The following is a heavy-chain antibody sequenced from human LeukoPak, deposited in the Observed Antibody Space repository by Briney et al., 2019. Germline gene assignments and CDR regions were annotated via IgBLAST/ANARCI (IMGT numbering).Heavy chain of an antibody. Sequence: GGSLRLSCAASGFTFNNYWMTWVRQAPGKGLEWVANIKEDGSEKYYVDSVKGRFTISRDNAKNSLYLQMNSLSAEDTAVYFCARGSGSYYLWGQGTLVTVSS. D-gene: IGHD1-26*01. CDR2: IKEDGSEK. V-gene: IGHV3-7*04. CDR1: GFTFNNYW. CDR3: ARGSGSYYL. J-gene: IGHJ4*02.